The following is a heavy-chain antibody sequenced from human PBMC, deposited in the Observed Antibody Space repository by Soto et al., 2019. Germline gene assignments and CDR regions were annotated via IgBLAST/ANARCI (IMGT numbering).Heavy chain of an antibody. Sequence: GSLRLSCAASGVTFSGSAMHWVRQASGKGLEWVGRIRSKANSYATAYAVSVKGKFTISRDDSRNTAYLQMNSLKTEDTAVYYCARGVYDFWSGHPKGLDYWGQGTVVTVSS. V-gene: IGHV3-73*01. CDR2: IRSKANSYAT. J-gene: IGHJ4*02. CDR3: ARGVYDFWSGHPKGLDY. D-gene: IGHD3-3*01. CDR1: GVTFSGSA.